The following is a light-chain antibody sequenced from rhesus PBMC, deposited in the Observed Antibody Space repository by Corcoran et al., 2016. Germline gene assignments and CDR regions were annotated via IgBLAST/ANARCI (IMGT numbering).Light chain of an antibody. V-gene: IGKV1-74*01. CDR2: KAS. J-gene: IGKJ4*01. CDR3: QHGYGTPLT. CDR1: ENVNNY. Sequence: DIQMTQSPSSLSASVGDRVTITCRASENVNNYLNWYQQQPGKAPKPLIYKASTLQSGVPSRFSGSGSGTDYTFTISSLQPEDVATYYCQHGYGTPLTFGGGTKVELK.